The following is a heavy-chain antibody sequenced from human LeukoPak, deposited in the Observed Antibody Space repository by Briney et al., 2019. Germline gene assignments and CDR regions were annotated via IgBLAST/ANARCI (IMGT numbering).Heavy chain of an antibody. J-gene: IGHJ4*02. CDR3: ARDLGPPTQQLGHFDY. D-gene: IGHD6-13*01. V-gene: IGHV1-69*04. CDR1: GYTFTSYG. CDR2: IIPILGIA. Sequence: SVKVSCKASGYTFTSYGISWVRQAPGQGLEWMGRIIPILGIANYAQKFQGRVTITADKSTSTAYMELSSLRSEDTAVYYCARDLGPPTQQLGHFDYWGQGTLVTVSS.